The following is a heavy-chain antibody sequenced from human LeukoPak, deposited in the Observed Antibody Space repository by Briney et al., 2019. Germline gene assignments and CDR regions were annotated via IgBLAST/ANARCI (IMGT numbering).Heavy chain of an antibody. CDR1: GGSFSGYY. V-gene: IGHV4-34*01. D-gene: IGHD3-3*01. CDR3: AREFLEWLPDY. CDR2: INHSGST. J-gene: IGHJ4*02. Sequence: SETLSLTCAVYGGSFSGYYWSWIRQPPGKGLEWIGEINHSGSTNYNPPLKSRVTISVDTSKNQFSLKLGSVTAADTAVYYCAREFLEWLPDYWGQGTLVTVSS.